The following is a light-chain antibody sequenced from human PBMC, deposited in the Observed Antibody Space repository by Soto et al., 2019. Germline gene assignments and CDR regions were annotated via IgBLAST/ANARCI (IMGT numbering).Light chain of an antibody. CDR2: DAS. CDR3: QQYNSYWT. Sequence: DIQMTQSPSTLSASVGDRVTITCRASQSISSWLAWYQQKPGKAPKLLIYDASSLESGVPSRFSGRVSGTEFTLTISSLQPDDFATDYCQQYNSYWTFGQGTKVEIK. V-gene: IGKV1-5*01. J-gene: IGKJ1*01. CDR1: QSISSW.